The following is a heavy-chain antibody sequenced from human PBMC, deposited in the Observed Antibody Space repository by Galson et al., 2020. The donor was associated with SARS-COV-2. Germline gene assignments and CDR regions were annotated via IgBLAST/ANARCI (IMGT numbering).Heavy chain of an antibody. CDR3: AREYPYGRGNTDAFEI. J-gene: IGHJ3*02. CDR1: GFTVNASS. V-gene: IGHV3-53*01. D-gene: IGHD3-10*02. CDR2: LYRGGYA. Sequence: GGSLRLSCAASGFTVNASSMSWARQAPGKGLEWVSILYRGGYAYYADAVKGRFSISGDSSKNTVSLQMDSLRAEDTAIYYCAREYPYGRGNTDAFEIWGQGTLVSVSS.